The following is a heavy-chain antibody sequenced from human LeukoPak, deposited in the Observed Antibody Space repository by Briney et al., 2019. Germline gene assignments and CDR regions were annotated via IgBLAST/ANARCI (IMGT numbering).Heavy chain of an antibody. V-gene: IGHV1-8*01. CDR3: ARGKGIRYFDWLSPAAEYDY. Sequence: ASVKVSCKASGYTFTSYDINWVRQATGQGLEWMGWMNPNSGNTGYAQKFQGRVTMTRNTSISTAYMELSSLRSEDTAVYYCARGKGIRYFDWLSPAAEYDYWGQGTLVTVSS. J-gene: IGHJ4*02. D-gene: IGHD3-9*01. CDR2: MNPNSGNT. CDR1: GYTFTSYD.